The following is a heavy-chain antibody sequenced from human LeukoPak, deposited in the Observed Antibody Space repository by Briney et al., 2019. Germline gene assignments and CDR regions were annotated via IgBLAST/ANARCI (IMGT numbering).Heavy chain of an antibody. D-gene: IGHD3-16*02. CDR2: IRYDGSNK. V-gene: IGHV3-30*02. CDR3: ARDLGFGGVIVIRGYFDY. CDR1: GFTFSSYG. J-gene: IGHJ4*02. Sequence: GGSLRLSCAASGFTFSSYGMHWVRQAPGKGLEWVAFIRYDGSNKYYADSVKGRFTISRDNSKNTLYLQMNSLRAEDTAVYYCARDLGFGGVIVIRGYFDYWGQGTLVTVSS.